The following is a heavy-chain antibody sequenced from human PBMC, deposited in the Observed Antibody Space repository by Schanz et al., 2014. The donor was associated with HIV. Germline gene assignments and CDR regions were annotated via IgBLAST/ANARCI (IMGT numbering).Heavy chain of an antibody. J-gene: IGHJ6*02. D-gene: IGHD3-10*01. CDR2: ISAHNGHT. CDR1: GYTFSSYG. CDR3: ARDGRLDYFGSGSYYNSNGMDV. Sequence: QVQLVQPGTEVKKPGTSVKVSCKASGYTFSSYGIAWVRQAPGQGLEWMGWISAHNGHTNYAQNLQGRVTMTTDTSTSTAYMELRSLRSDDTAVYYCARDGRLDYFGSGSYYNSNGMDVWGQGTTVTVSS. V-gene: IGHV1-18*01.